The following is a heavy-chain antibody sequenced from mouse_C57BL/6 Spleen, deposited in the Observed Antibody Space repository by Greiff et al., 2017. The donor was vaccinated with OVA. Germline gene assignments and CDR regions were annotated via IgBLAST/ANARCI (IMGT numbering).Heavy chain of an antibody. CDR1: GYSITSGYY. J-gene: IGHJ2*01. D-gene: IGHD1-1*01. Sequence: VQLKESGPGLVKPSQSLSLTCSVTGYSITSGYYWNWIRQFPGNKLEWMGYISYDGSNNYNPSLKNRISITRDTSKNQFFLKLNSVTTEDTATYYCARGDLRRYFDYWGQGTTLTVSS. CDR2: ISYDGSN. V-gene: IGHV3-6*01. CDR3: ARGDLRRYFDY.